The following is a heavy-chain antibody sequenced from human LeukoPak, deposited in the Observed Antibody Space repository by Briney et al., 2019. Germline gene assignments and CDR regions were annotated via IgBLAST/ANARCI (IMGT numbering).Heavy chain of an antibody. CDR2: IWYDGSNK. CDR3: ARDPQYYYDSGGYYDY. Sequence: GRSLRLSCAASGFTFSSYGMHWVRQAPGKGLEWVAVIWYDGSNKYYADSVKGRFTISRDNSKNTLYLQMNSLRAEDTAVYYCARDPQYYYDSGGYYDYWGQGTLVTVSS. CDR1: GFTFSSYG. J-gene: IGHJ4*02. V-gene: IGHV3-33*01. D-gene: IGHD3-22*01.